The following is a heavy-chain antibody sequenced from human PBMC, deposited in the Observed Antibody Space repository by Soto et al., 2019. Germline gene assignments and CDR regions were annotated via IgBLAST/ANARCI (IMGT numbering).Heavy chain of an antibody. D-gene: IGHD6-19*01. CDR1: GYTFTSSA. CDR2: INAGNGNI. J-gene: IGHJ4*02. Sequence: ASVKVSCKASGYTFTSSAIHWVRQAPGQGLEWMGRINAGNGNIKHSQKFQHRVTITRDTSASTAYMELSSLRFEDTAVYYCARDGAVAGDSNFDYWGQGTLVTVSS. CDR3: ARDGAVAGDSNFDY. V-gene: IGHV1-3*01.